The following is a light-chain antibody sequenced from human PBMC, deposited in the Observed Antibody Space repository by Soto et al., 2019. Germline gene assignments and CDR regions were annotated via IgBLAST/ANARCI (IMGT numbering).Light chain of an antibody. CDR3: ASYTTSSTYV. J-gene: IGLJ1*01. Sequence: QSVLTQPASVSGSPGQSITISCTGTSSDVGGYNYVSWYQHHPGKAPKFMIFDVSSRPSGVSNRFSGSKSGNTASLTISGLQTEDEADYYCASYTTSSTYVFGTGTKVTVL. CDR1: SSDVGGYNY. V-gene: IGLV2-14*03. CDR2: DVS.